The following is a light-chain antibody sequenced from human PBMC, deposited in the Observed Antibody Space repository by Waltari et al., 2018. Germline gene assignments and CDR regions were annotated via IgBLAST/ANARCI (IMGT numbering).Light chain of an antibody. J-gene: IGKJ3*01. CDR3: QQYGSSPIT. Sequence: EIVLTQSPGTLSFSPGERATLSCRASQSVSSSYLAWYQQKPGQAPRLLIYGASSSATGIPDRFSGSGSGTDFTLTISRLEPEDFAVYYCQQYGSSPITFGPGTKVDIK. V-gene: IGKV3-20*01. CDR1: QSVSSSY. CDR2: GAS.